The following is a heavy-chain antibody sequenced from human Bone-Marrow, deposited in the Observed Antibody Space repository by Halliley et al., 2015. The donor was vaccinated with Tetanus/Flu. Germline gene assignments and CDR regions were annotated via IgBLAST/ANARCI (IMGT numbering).Heavy chain of an antibody. CDR3: ARGVMDQWELLDSIDY. CDR2: INPGNDKR. D-gene: IGHD1-26*01. V-gene: IGHV1-3*01. J-gene: IGHJ4*02. Sequence: GWINPGNDKRRYSANMQGRVTITRDTSASTVYLELSSLTSADTAVYYCARGVMDQWELLDSIDYWGQGSLVTVSS.